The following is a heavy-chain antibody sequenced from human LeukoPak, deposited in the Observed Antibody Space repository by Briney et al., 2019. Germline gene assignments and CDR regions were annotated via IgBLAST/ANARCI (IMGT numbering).Heavy chain of an antibody. V-gene: IGHV3-53*01. CDR3: ARRAGAYSHPYNY. CDR2: IYSGTT. Sequence: GGSLRLSCTVSGFSVSDNSMSWVRQAPGKGLEWVSFIYSGTTHYSDSVKGRFTISRDNSKNTLYLQMNSLRAEDTAVYYCARRAGAYSHPYNYWGQGTLVTVSS. D-gene: IGHD4/OR15-4a*01. J-gene: IGHJ4*02. CDR1: GFSVSDNS.